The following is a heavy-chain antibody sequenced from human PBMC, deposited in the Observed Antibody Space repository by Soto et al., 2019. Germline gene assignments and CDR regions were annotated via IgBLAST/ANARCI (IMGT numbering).Heavy chain of an antibody. CDR3: ARAAGTSSPSYYMDG. Sequence: SETLSLTCTVSGGSISSSSSYWGWIRQPPGKGLDWIASIYYSGSSYYNPSLKSRVTISVDTSRNQVSLKLNSVTAADTAVYYCARAAGTSSPSYYMDGWGKGTTVTVAS. CDR1: GGSISSSSSY. V-gene: IGHV4-39*01. J-gene: IGHJ6*03. CDR2: IYYSGSS. D-gene: IGHD6-6*01.